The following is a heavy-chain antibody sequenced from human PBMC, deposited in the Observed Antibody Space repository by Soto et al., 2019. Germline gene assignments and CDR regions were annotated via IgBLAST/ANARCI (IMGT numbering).Heavy chain of an antibody. CDR2: ISYDGSNK. V-gene: IGHV3-30-3*01. CDR1: GFTFSSHA. D-gene: IGHD3-22*01. Sequence: PGGSLRLSCAASGFTFSSHAMHWVRQAPGKGLEWVAVISYDGSNKYYADSVKGRFTISRDNSKNTLYLQMNSLRAEDTAVYYCARDLVPYYYDSSGYYYGYWGQGTLVTVSS. J-gene: IGHJ4*02. CDR3: ARDLVPYYYDSSGYYYGY.